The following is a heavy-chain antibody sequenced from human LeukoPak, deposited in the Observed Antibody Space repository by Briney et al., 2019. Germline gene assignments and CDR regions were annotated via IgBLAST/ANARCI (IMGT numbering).Heavy chain of an antibody. V-gene: IGHV3-21*01. D-gene: IGHD4-23*01. J-gene: IGHJ4*02. CDR3: ARDGYGTNSADY. Sequence: GGSLRLSCTASGFIFSSFTMNWVRQAPGKGLEWISSISSSTYIYYADSVKGRFTVSRDNAKNSLYLQMNSLGAEDTAVYYCARDGYGTNSADYWGQGTLVTVSS. CDR1: GFIFSSFT. CDR2: ISSSTYI.